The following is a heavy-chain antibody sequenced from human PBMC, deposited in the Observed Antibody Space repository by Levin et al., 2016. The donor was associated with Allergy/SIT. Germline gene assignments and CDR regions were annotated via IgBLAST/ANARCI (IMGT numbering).Heavy chain of an antibody. Sequence: WIRQAPRKGLEWIGYIYYSGSTNYNPSLKSRVTISVDTSKNQFSLKLSSVTAADTAVYYCARWPLGHAFDIWGQGTMVTVSS. J-gene: IGHJ3*02. CDR3: ARWPLGHAFDI. CDR2: IYYSGST. D-gene: IGHD3-10*01. V-gene: IGHV4-59*01.